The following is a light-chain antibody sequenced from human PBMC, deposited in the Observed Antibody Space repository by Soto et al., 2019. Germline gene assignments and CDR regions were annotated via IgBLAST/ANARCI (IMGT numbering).Light chain of an antibody. V-gene: IGKV3-11*01. Sequence: EIVLTQSPATLSLSPGERATLSCRASQSVSTSLAWYQQKPGQTPRLLIYDASSRATGIPARFSGSGSGTDFTLTISSLEPEDFAVYYCQRRSNWPPFTFGPGTKVDIK. CDR2: DAS. J-gene: IGKJ3*01. CDR1: QSVSTS. CDR3: QRRSNWPPFT.